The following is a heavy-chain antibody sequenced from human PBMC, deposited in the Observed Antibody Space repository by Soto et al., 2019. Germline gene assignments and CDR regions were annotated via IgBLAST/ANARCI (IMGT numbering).Heavy chain of an antibody. D-gene: IGHD3-16*01. Sequence: QVQLVQSGAEVKNPGASLKVSCKASGYTFTDYYIHWVRQAPGQGLEWLGWFNPKTGGPNYAPKFQGRVTMTRATSLSTTYMELTGRTSDDTAVYYCAREHAGFGDYWGPGTLVTVSS. V-gene: IGHV1-2*02. CDR1: GYTFTDYY. CDR3: AREHAGFGDY. CDR2: FNPKTGGP. J-gene: IGHJ4*02.